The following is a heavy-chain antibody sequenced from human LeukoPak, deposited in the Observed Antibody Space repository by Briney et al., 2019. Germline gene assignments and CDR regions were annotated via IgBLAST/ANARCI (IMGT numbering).Heavy chain of an antibody. J-gene: IGHJ5*02. CDR2: INHSGST. D-gene: IGHD6-19*01. Sequence: SETLSLACAVYGGSFSGYYWSWIRQPPGKGLEWIGEINHSGSTNYNPSLNSRVTIFMDTSKNQFSLRLSSVTAADTAVYYCARDRAAGGLGYNWFDPWGQGVLVTVSS. CDR1: GGSFSGYY. V-gene: IGHV4-34*01. CDR3: ARDRAAGGLGYNWFDP.